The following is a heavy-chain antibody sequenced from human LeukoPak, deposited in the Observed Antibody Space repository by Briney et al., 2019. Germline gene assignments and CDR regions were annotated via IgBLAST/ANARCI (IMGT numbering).Heavy chain of an antibody. Sequence: SETLSLTCTVSGGSISSYYWSWIRQPPGKGLEWIGYIYYSGSTYYNPSLKSRVTISVDTSKNQFSLKLSSVTAADTAVYYCARDRATVTTWKDRIMTAQDAFDIWGQGTMVTVSS. CDR3: ARDRATVTTWKDRIMTAQDAFDI. CDR1: GGSISSYY. D-gene: IGHD4-17*01. CDR2: IYYSGST. V-gene: IGHV4-59*12. J-gene: IGHJ3*02.